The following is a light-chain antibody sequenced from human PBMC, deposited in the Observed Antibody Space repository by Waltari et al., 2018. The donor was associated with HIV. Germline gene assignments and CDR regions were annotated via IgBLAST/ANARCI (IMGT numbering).Light chain of an antibody. V-gene: IGLV2-14*03. CDR1: RSDVGGYNY. CDR3: SSYTSSSTHVL. Sequence: QSALTQPASVSGSPGQSITISCTGSRSDVGGYNYVSWYQHHPGKVPKLMIYDVSNRPSGVSNRFSGSKSGNTASLTISGLQAEDEADYYCSSYTSSSTHVLFGGGTKLTVL. J-gene: IGLJ3*02. CDR2: DVS.